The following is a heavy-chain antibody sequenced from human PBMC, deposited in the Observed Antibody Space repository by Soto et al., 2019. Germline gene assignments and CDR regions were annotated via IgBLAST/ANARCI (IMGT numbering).Heavy chain of an antibody. CDR3: ARAGYYDFWSGYYTRGMDV. CDR1: GGSFSGYY. CDR2: INHSGST. V-gene: IGHV4-34*01. D-gene: IGHD3-3*01. Sequence: SETLSPTCAVDGGSFSGYYWSWIRQPPGKGLEWIGEINHSGSTNYNPSLKSRVTISVDTSKNQFSLKLSSVTAADTAVYYCARAGYYDFWSGYYTRGMDVWGQGTTVTVSS. J-gene: IGHJ6*02.